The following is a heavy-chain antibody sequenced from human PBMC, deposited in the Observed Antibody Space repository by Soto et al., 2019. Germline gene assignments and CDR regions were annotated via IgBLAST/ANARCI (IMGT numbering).Heavy chain of an antibody. J-gene: IGHJ4*02. CDR2: ISGSGFKK. D-gene: IGHD3-22*01. CDR1: GFIFENFG. Sequence: GGSLRLSCAASGFIFENFGMSWVRQAPGKGLEWISSISGSGFKKYYADSVKGRFTISRDNSKNTLYLQMNSLRAEDTVVYYCAKDLTYYYDSSGYEDYWGQGTLVTVSS. V-gene: IGHV3-23*01. CDR3: AKDLTYYYDSSGYEDY.